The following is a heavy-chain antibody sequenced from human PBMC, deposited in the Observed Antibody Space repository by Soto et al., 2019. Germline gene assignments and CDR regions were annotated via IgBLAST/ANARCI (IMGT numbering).Heavy chain of an antibody. Sequence: ASVKVSCKVSGYTLTELSMHWVRQAPGKGLEWMGGFDPEDGETIYAQKFQGRVTMTEDTFTDTAYMELSSLRSEDTAVYYCAGSLAVAGNFGCWRQGTLVTVSS. CDR2: FDPEDGET. J-gene: IGHJ4*01. V-gene: IGHV1-24*01. CDR3: AGSLAVAGNFGC. D-gene: IGHD6-19*01. CDR1: GYTLTELS.